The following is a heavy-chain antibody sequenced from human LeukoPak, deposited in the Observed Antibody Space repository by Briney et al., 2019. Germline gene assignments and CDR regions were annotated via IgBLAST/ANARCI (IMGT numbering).Heavy chain of an antibody. J-gene: IGHJ4*02. CDR3: ARVEIFSRTFDY. V-gene: IGHV3-53*01. CDR1: GVTVSSNY. CDR2: IYSGGST. D-gene: IGHD3-3*01. Sequence: GGSLRLSCAVSGVTVSSNYMSWVRQAPGKGLEWVSVIYSGGSTYYADSVKGRFTISRDNSKNTLYLQMNSLRAEDTAVYYCARVEIFSRTFDYWGQGTLVTVSS.